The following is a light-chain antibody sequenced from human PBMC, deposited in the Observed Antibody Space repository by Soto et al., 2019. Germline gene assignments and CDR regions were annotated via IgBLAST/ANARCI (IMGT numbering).Light chain of an antibody. V-gene: IGLV2-8*01. CDR3: SSYRDYNKFV. CDR1: SSDVGGYNY. J-gene: IGLJ2*01. Sequence: QSALTQPASVSGTPGQSITISCTGTSSDVGGYNYVSWYQQHPGKVPKLIIYEVVKRPSGVPDRISGSKSGNTASLTVSGLQSEDEADYYCSSYRDYNKFVFGEGTKVTVL. CDR2: EVV.